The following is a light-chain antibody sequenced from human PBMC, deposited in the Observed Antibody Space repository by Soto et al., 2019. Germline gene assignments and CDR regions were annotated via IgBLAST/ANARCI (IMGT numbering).Light chain of an antibody. J-gene: IGKJ4*01. Sequence: DIVMTQSPDSLAVSLGERATINCKSSQSVFYNSNNKNFLAWYQQKPGQPPKLLIYWASTRESGVPDRFSGSGSGTVFTLTISSVQADDVAVYYCQQYFGTPLTFGGGTKVEI. CDR2: WAS. CDR1: QSVFYNSNNKNF. V-gene: IGKV4-1*01. CDR3: QQYFGTPLT.